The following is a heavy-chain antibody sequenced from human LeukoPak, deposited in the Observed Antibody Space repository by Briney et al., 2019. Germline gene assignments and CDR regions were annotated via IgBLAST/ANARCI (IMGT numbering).Heavy chain of an antibody. CDR3: ATANIVVVPAAIRYYYYGMDV. Sequence: ASVKVSCKVSGYTLTELSMHWVRQAPGKGLEWMGGFDPEDGETIYAQKFQGRVTMTEDTSTDTAYMELSSLRSEDTAVYYCATANIVVVPAAIRYYYYGMDVWGQGTTVTVSS. CDR1: GYTLTELS. J-gene: IGHJ6*02. V-gene: IGHV1-24*01. D-gene: IGHD2-2*02. CDR2: FDPEDGET.